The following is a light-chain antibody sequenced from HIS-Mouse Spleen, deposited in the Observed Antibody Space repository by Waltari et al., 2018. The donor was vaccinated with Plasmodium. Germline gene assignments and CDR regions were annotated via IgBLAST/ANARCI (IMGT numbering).Light chain of an antibody. CDR3: QQFNSYPQGT. V-gene: IGKV1-13*02. CDR2: DAS. J-gene: IGKJ5*01. CDR1: QGISSA. Sequence: AIQLTQYPSSLSASVGDRVTITCRARQGISSALAWYQQKPEKAPQLLIYDASRLESGVPSRFGGSGSGTDFTLPISCLQPEDFTTYFCQQFNSYPQGTFGQGTRLEIK.